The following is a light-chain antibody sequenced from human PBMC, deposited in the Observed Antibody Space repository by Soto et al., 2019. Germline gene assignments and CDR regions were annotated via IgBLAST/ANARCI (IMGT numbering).Light chain of an antibody. CDR1: QSVPSRS. CDR2: DAS. Sequence: EIVLTQSPGTLSLSPGERATLSCRPSQSVPSRSLAWYQQKPGQPPRLLIYDASSRATGIPDRFSGSGSGTDFTLTISRLEPEDFAEYYCQYYTSPWTFGRGTKVENK. CDR3: QYYTSPWT. J-gene: IGKJ1*01. V-gene: IGKV3-20*01.